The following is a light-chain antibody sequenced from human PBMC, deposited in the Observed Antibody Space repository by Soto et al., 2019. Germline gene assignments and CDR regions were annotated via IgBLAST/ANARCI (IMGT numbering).Light chain of an antibody. V-gene: IGKV1-39*01. Sequence: IPMTQYPSSLSPSVGDRITIHCLASQSISSYLNWYQQKPGKAPKLLIYAASSLQSGVPSRFSGSGSGTDFTLTISRLQPEDFATYYCQQSYSTPPITFGQGTRLETK. CDR3: QQSYSTPPIT. CDR1: QSISSY. J-gene: IGKJ5*01. CDR2: AAS.